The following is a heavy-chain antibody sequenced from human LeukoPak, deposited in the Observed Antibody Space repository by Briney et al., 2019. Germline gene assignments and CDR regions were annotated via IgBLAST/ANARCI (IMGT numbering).Heavy chain of an antibody. Sequence: GRSLRLSCAASGFTFSSYAMHWVRQAPGKGLEWVAVISYDGSNKYYADSVKGRFTISRDNSKNTLYLQMNSLRAEDTAVYYCARDSEDIVVVPAATDYWGQGTLVTVSS. CDR1: GFTFSSYA. CDR3: ARDSEDIVVVPAATDY. V-gene: IGHV3-30-3*01. J-gene: IGHJ4*02. CDR2: ISYDGSNK. D-gene: IGHD2-2*01.